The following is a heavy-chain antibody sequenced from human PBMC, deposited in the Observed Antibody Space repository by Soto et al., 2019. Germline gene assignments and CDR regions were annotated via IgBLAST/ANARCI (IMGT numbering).Heavy chain of an antibody. D-gene: IGHD3-10*01. V-gene: IGHV4-30-4*01. CDR2: IYYSGST. CDR3: ARYGSGSYADY. Sequence: QVQLQESGPGLVKPSQTLSLTCTVSGGSISSGDYYWSWIRQPPGKGLEWIGYIYYSGSTYYNPCLKTRVTITVDTSKNQFSLKLSSVTAADTAVYYCARYGSGSYADYWGQGTLVTVSS. CDR1: GGSISSGDYY. J-gene: IGHJ4*02.